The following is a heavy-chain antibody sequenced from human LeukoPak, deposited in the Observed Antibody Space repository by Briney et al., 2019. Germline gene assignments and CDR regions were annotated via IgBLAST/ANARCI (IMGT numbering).Heavy chain of an antibody. CDR3: ARGHWGLDC. J-gene: IGHJ4*02. D-gene: IGHD7-27*01. Sequence: GSLRLSCATSGFTFSNYYMRWIRQSPGKGPEWVSYISPSGSAKDYADSVKGRFTISRDNAKNSMYLQMNSLRVDDTAVYFCARGHWGLDCWGQGTLVTVSS. CDR2: ISPSGSAK. CDR1: GFTFSNYY. V-gene: IGHV3-11*01.